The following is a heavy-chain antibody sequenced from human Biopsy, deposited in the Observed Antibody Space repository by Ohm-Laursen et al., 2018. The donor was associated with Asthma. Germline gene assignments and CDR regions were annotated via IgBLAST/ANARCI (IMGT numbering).Heavy chain of an antibody. V-gene: IGHV4-59*01. CDR3: ARGQKSAGDRWFDP. Sequence: SGTLSLTWTVSGGYITSFYWSWIRQPPGRGLEWIGYIYFSGNTNYNPSLKSRVTISIDTSKNHFSLKLTSVTAADTAVYYCARGQKSAGDRWFDPWGQGTLVTVSS. D-gene: IGHD6-13*01. CDR1: GGYITSFY. J-gene: IGHJ5*02. CDR2: IYFSGNT.